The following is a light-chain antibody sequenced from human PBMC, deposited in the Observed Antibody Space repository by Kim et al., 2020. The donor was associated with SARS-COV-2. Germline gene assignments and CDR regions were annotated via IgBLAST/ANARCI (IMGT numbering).Light chain of an antibody. V-gene: IGKV4-1*01. J-gene: IGKJ3*01. CDR2: WAS. CDR3: QQYYSTPFT. CDR1: QSIFYNSNNKNY. Sequence: DIVMTQSPDSLAVSLGERATFNCKSSQSIFYNSNNKNYLAWHQQKPGQPPKLLIYWASTREPGVPDRFTGSVSGTDFTLTISSLQAEDVAVYYCQQYYSTPFTFGPGTRVDIK.